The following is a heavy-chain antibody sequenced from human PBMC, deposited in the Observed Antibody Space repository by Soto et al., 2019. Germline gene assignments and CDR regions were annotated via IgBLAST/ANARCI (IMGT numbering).Heavy chain of an antibody. CDR1: GFTFSSYA. J-gene: IGHJ6*03. CDR3: AKDIPPGANYYYHMDV. CDR2: ISGSGGST. Sequence: GGSLRLSCAASGFTFSSYAMSWVRQAPGKGLEWVSAISGSGGSTYYADSVKGRFTISRDNSKNTLYLQMNSLRAEDTAVYYCAKDIPPGANYYYHMDVWGKGTTVTVSS. V-gene: IGHV3-23*01. D-gene: IGHD1-26*01.